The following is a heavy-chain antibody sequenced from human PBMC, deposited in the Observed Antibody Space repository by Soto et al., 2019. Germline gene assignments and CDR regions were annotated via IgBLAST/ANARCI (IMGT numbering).Heavy chain of an antibody. CDR2: IDTSGDAM. J-gene: IGHJ4*02. Sequence: QPGGSLRLSCAVSGFTFSNYEWNWVRQAPGKGLEWISYIDTSGDAMFYADSVKGRFAVSRDNTMNSLYLQMNSLRAEDTAAYYCARESIGCGGDCLDYWDQGTLVTVSS. CDR1: GFTFSNYE. V-gene: IGHV3-48*03. CDR3: ARESIGCGGDCLDY. D-gene: IGHD2-21*01.